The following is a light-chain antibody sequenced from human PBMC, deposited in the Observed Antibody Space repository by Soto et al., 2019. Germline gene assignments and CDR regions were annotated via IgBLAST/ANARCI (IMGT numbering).Light chain of an antibody. Sequence: QAVVTQPPSVSGAPGQRVTISCTGSSSNIGAGYDVNWYQQLPGTAPKLLIFGNSNRPSGVPDRFSGSKSGTSASLAITGLQAEDEADYYCQSYDTSRGVFGTGTKVTVL. CDR2: GNS. CDR3: QSYDTSRGV. CDR1: SSNIGAGYD. V-gene: IGLV1-40*01. J-gene: IGLJ1*01.